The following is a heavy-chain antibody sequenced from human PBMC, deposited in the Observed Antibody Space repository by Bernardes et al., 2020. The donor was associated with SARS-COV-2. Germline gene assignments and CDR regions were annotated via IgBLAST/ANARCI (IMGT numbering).Heavy chain of an antibody. CDR2: INPNSGGT. Sequence: ASVKVSCKASGYIFTGYYMHWVRQAPGQGLEWMGWINPNSGGTNYAQKFQGRVTMTRDTSISTAYMELSRLRSDDTAVYYCAIPPTNYDRYGMDVWGQGTTVTGSS. CDR3: AIPPTNYDRYGMDV. D-gene: IGHD3-22*01. V-gene: IGHV1-2*02. J-gene: IGHJ6*02. CDR1: GYIFTGYY.